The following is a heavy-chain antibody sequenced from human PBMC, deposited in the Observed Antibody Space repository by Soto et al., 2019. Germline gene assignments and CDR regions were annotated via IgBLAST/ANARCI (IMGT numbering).Heavy chain of an antibody. D-gene: IGHD5-18*01. CDR3: ARDRGSSGYYYGMDV. Sequence: QVQLVESGGGVVQPGRSLRLSCAASGFTFSYYGMHWVRQAPGKGLEWVAVIWYDGSNKFYADSVKGRFTISRDNSKNTLFLQMNSLRAEDTAVYYCARDRGSSGYYYGMDVWGQGTTVTVSS. CDR2: IWYDGSNK. J-gene: IGHJ6*02. V-gene: IGHV3-33*01. CDR1: GFTFSYYG.